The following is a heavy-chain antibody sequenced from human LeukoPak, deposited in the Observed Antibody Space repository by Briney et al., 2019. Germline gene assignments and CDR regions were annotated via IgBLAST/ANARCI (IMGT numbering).Heavy chain of an antibody. CDR1: GVSINSYY. CDR3: ARARAAGSWYYFDS. V-gene: IGHV4-4*07. CDR2: VFPSGST. J-gene: IGHJ4*02. D-gene: IGHD6-13*01. Sequence: PSETLSLTCTVPGVSINSYYWRWLRQPAGKGLEWIGRVFPSGSTNYNPSLKSRVTMSISPSKAQFSLQLTSVTAAATAVYYCARARAAGSWYYFDSWGQGVLVTVSS.